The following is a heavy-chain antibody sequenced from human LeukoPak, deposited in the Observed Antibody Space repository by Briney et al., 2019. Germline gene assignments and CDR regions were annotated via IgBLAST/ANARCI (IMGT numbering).Heavy chain of an antibody. Sequence: GESLQISCKGSGSPFTGYWISWVRQMPGKGLEWMGRIDPSDSYTNYSPSFQGHVTISADKCISTAYLQWSSLRASDTAMYYCARGCSSTSCWFDPWGQGTLVTVSS. D-gene: IGHD2-2*01. CDR2: IDPSDSYT. J-gene: IGHJ5*02. CDR1: GSPFTGYW. V-gene: IGHV5-10-1*01. CDR3: ARGCSSTSCWFDP.